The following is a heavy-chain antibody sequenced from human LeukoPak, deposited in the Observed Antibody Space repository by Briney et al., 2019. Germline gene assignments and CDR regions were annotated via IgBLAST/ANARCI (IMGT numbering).Heavy chain of an antibody. V-gene: IGHV3-21*01. J-gene: IGHJ6*04. Sequence: PGGSLRLSCAASGFTFSTYTVNWVRQAPGKGLEWVSSISSGTSYICYADSVKGRFTISRDNAKNSLYLQMNSLRAEDTAVYYCARDRATGTTNYYYYYGMDVWGKGTTVTVSS. CDR1: GFTFSTYT. CDR3: ARDRATGTTNYYYYYGMDV. CDR2: ISSGTSYI. D-gene: IGHD1-1*01.